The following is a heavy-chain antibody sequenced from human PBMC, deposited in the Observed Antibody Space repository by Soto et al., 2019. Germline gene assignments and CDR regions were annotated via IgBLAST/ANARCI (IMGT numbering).Heavy chain of an antibody. CDR2: IYHSGST. CDR1: GGSFSGYY. CDR3: AGSAALYYYGSGSRGFNP. D-gene: IGHD3-10*01. J-gene: IGHJ5*02. V-gene: IGHV4-34*01. Sequence: QVQLQQWGAGLLKPSETLSLTCAVYGGSFSGYYWSWIRQPPGKGLEWLGEIYHSGSTNYNPSLKSRVTISVDTSKNQFSLKLNSVTAADTAVYFCAGSAALYYYGSGSRGFNPWGQGALVTVSS.